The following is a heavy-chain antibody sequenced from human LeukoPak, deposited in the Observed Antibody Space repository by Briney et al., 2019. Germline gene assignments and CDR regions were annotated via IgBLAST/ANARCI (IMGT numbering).Heavy chain of an antibody. J-gene: IGHJ3*02. CDR3: ARDGDQGAFDI. D-gene: IGHD2-21*02. Sequence: GGSLRLSCAASGFTVSSNYMSWVRQAPGKGLEWVAVISYDGSNKYYADSVKGRFTISRDNSKNTLYLQMNSLRAEDTAVYYCARDGDQGAFDIWGQGTMVTVSS. CDR2: ISYDGSNK. CDR1: GFTVSSNY. V-gene: IGHV3-30*03.